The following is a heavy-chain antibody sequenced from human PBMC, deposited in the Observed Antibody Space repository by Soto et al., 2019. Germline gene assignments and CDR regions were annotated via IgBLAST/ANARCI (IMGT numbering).Heavy chain of an antibody. CDR2: IISILGIA. V-gene: IGHV1-69*02. CDR1: GGTFSSYT. Sequence: QVQLVQSGAEVKKPGSSVKVSCKASGGTFSSYTISWVRQAPGQGLEWMGRIISILGIANYAQKFQGRVTITADKSTGTAYMELSSLGSEDTAVYYCARKPLVTYNWFDPWGQGTLVTVSS. J-gene: IGHJ5*02. D-gene: IGHD2-21*02. CDR3: ARKPLVTYNWFDP.